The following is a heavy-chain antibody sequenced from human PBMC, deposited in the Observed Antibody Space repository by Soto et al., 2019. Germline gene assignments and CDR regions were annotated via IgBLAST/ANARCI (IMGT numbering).Heavy chain of an antibody. V-gene: IGHV3-11*01. CDR2: ISNRGGII. CDR3: ARDSSPCSGSSCSINWFGP. CDR1: GFTFSDYY. D-gene: IGHD2-15*01. J-gene: IGHJ5*02. Sequence: PGGSLRLSCAASGFTFSDYYMSWIRQAPGKGLEWVLYISNRGGIIYYADSVKGRFTISRDNAKNSLYLQMNSLRADDTAVYYCARDSSPCSGSSCSINWFGPWRQGTLVTVSS.